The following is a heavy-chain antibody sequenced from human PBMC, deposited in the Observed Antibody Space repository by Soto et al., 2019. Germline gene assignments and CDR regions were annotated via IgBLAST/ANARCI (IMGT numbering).Heavy chain of an antibody. V-gene: IGHV1-46*01. CDR3: ARAGRWLQLTL. D-gene: IGHD5-12*01. CDR2: INPSGGST. CDR1: GYTFTSYY. J-gene: IGHJ4*02. Sequence: ASVKVSCKXSGYTFTSYYMHWVRQAPGQGLEWMGIINPSGGSTSYAQKFQGRVTMTRDTSTSTVYTELSSLRSEDTAVYYCARAGRWLQLTLWGQGTLVTVSS.